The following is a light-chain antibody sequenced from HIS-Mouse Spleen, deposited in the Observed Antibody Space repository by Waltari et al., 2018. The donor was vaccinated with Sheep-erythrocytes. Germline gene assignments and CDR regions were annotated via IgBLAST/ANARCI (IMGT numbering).Light chain of an antibody. CDR2: QDS. CDR3: QAWDSSTAV. Sequence: SSELPPHPSASVPPGQTASITCSGYKLGDKYACWYQQKPGQSPVLVIYQDSKRPSGIPERFSGSNSGNTATLTISGTQAMDEADYYCQAWDSSTAVFGGGTKLTVL. J-gene: IGLJ2*01. CDR1: KLGDKY. V-gene: IGLV3-1*01.